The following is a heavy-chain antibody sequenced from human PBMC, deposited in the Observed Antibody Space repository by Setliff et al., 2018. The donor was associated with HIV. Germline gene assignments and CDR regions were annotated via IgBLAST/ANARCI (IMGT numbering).Heavy chain of an antibody. D-gene: IGHD3-10*01. Sequence: ASVKVSCKTAGYTFTAYFLQWVRQAPGQGLEWIGWISPNTGDTGIALKFQGRVTMTRDTSTSTTYLELDRLTYDDTAIYYCARGGYYTSGTWFDPWGQGTLVTVPS. CDR1: GYTFTAYF. CDR3: ARGGYYTSGTWFDP. V-gene: IGHV1-2*02. J-gene: IGHJ5*02. CDR2: ISPNTGDT.